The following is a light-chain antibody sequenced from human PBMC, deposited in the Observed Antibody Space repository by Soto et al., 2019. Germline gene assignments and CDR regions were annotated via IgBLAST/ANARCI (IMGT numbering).Light chain of an antibody. V-gene: IGLV2-14*01. CDR2: EIT. J-gene: IGLJ2*01. CDR3: SSYAPSDTLVV. CDR1: SSD. Sequence: QSALTQPASVSGSPGQSVTISCTGPSSDMSWYQHHPGKAPKLIISEITYRASGVSTRFSGSKSGNTASLTISGLQADDEADYYCSSYAPSDTLVVFGGGTKLTVL.